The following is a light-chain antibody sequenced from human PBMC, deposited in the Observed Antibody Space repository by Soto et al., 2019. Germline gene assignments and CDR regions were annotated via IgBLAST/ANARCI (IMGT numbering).Light chain of an antibody. CDR2: EVS. V-gene: IGLV2-14*01. CDR1: SSDVGAYNY. CDR3: SSYTTFSTLV. J-gene: IGLJ3*02. Sequence: QPVLTQPASVSGSPGQSITISCTGTSSDVGAYNYVSWYQQHPGKAPKLMIYEVSNRPSGVSHHFSGSKSGNTASLTISGLQPEDEADYYCSSYTTFSTLVFGGGTKLTVL.